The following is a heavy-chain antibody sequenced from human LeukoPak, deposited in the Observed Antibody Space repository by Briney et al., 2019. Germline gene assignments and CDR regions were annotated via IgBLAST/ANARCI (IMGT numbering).Heavy chain of an antibody. CDR2: IKQDGSEK. CDR3: ARDWAWGSSGYRFDY. CDR1: GFTFSSYW. D-gene: IGHD3-22*01. V-gene: IGHV3-7*01. Sequence: TGGSLRLSCAASGFTFSSYWMSWVRQAPGKGLEWVANIKQDGSEKYYVDSVKGRFTISRDNAKNSLYLQMNSLRAEDTAVYYCARDWAWGSSGYRFDYWGQGTLVTVSS. J-gene: IGHJ4*02.